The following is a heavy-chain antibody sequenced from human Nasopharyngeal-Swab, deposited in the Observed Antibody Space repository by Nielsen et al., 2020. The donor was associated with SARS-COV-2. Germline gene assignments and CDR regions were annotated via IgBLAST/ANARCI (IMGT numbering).Heavy chain of an antibody. CDR3: ARGAAVAATFDAFDI. V-gene: IGHV3-21*01. Sequence: WIRQPPGKGLEWVSSISSSSSYIYYADSVKGRFTISRDNSKNTLYLQMNSLRAEDTAVYYCARGAAVAATFDAFDIWGQGTMVTVSS. D-gene: IGHD2-15*01. J-gene: IGHJ3*02. CDR2: ISSSSSYI.